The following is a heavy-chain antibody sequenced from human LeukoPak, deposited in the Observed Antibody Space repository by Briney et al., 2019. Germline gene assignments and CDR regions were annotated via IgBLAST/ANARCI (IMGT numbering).Heavy chain of an antibody. CDR1: GFIFSNYR. J-gene: IGHJ4*02. Sequence: QPGGSLRLSCAASGFIFSNYRMHWVRQAPGKGLVWVSRVNNDGSSTTYADSVKGRFTISRDNAKNTLYLQMNSPRAEDTAVYYCAKGGLRVTDYWGQGTLVTVSS. CDR3: AKGGLRVTDY. D-gene: IGHD5/OR15-5a*01. CDR2: VNNDGSST. V-gene: IGHV3-74*03.